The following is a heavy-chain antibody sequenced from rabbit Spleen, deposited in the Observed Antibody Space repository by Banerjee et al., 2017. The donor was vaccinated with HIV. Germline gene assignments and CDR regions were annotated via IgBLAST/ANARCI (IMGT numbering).Heavy chain of an antibody. Sequence: EESGGDLVQPEGSLTLTCKASGLDFSNTYWICWVRQAPGKGLEWIACIYTNSGSTWYASWVNGRFTISKISSTTVTLQMTSLTAADTATYFCARAWSSSGWGADLWGPGTLVTVS. D-gene: IGHD4-1*01. J-gene: IGHJ4*01. CDR3: ARAWSSSGWGADL. CDR1: GLDFSNTYW. CDR2: IYTNSGST. V-gene: IGHV1S45*01.